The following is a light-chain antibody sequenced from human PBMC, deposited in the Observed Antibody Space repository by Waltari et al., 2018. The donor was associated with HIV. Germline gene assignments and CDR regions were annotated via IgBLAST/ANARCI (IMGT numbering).Light chain of an antibody. J-gene: IGLJ3*02. Sequence: QSVLTQPPSVSAAPGQKVTISCSGSSSNLGNNHLCWYQHLPGTAPKPLIYDNDRRPSGIPDRFSGSKSGTSATLGVSGLQTGDEADYYCGTWDTSLNVWVFGGGTKLTVL. CDR3: GTWDTSLNVWV. CDR2: DND. V-gene: IGLV1-51*01. CDR1: SSNLGNNH.